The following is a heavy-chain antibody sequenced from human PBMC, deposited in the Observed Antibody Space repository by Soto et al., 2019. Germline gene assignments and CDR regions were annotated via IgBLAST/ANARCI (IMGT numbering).Heavy chain of an antibody. CDR3: ARLTGTDRYYYGMDV. D-gene: IGHD1-7*01. J-gene: IGHJ6*02. Sequence: PGESLKISCKGSGYSFTSYWIGWVRQMPGKGLEWMGIIYPGDSDTRYSPSFQGQVTISADKSISTAYLQWSSLKASDTAMYYCARLTGTDRYYYGMDVWGQGTTVTVSS. V-gene: IGHV5-51*01. CDR1: GYSFTSYW. CDR2: IYPGDSDT.